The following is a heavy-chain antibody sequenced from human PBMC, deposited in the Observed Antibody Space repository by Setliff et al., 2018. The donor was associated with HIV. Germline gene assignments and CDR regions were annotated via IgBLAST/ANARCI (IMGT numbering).Heavy chain of an antibody. Sequence: PSETLSLTCTVSGGSISSSSYYWDWIRQPPGKSLEWVGSIFYTGSTNYRPSLESRVIVSLDTSTNQVSLKLSSVTAADTAIFYCARRDPQYNYGHFDYWSQGTLVTVSS. J-gene: IGHJ4*02. CDR3: ARRDPQYNYGHFDY. V-gene: IGHV4-39*01. D-gene: IGHD5-18*01. CDR2: IFYTGST. CDR1: GGSISSSSYY.